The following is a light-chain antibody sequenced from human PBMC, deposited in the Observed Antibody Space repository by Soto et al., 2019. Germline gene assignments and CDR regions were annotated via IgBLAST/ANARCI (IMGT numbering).Light chain of an antibody. CDR1: SSDVGSYNL. J-gene: IGLJ3*02. CDR2: EVS. V-gene: IGLV2-23*02. CDR3: CSYAGSSTLV. Sequence: QSVLTQPASVSGSPGQSITISCTGTSSDVGSYNLVSWYQQHPGKAPKLMIYEVSKRPSGVSNRFSSSKSGNTASLTISGLQAEDEADYYCCSYAGSSTLVFGGGTKLTV.